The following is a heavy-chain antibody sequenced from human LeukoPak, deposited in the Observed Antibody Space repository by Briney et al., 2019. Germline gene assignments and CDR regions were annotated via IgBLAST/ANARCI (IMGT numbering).Heavy chain of an antibody. Sequence: PSETLSLTCTVSGGSISSYYWSWIRQPPGKGLEWIGYIYYSGSTNYNPSLKSRVTISVDTSKNQFSLKLSSVTAADTAVYYCARGWYGGNYWYFDLWGRGTLVTVSS. CDR2: IYYSGST. J-gene: IGHJ2*01. CDR3: ARGWYGGNYWYFDL. CDR1: GGSISSYY. D-gene: IGHD4-23*01. V-gene: IGHV4-59*01.